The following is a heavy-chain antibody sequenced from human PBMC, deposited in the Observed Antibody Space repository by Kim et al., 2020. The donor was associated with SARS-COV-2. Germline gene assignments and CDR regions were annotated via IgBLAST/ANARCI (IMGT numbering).Heavy chain of an antibody. V-gene: IGHV4-4*01. CDR3: ARSPGGVYLDL. Sequence: SETLSLTCAFFGGSISSSNWRSWVRQPPGKGLEWIGEIHHSGTTNYNPSLRSRVTISVDKSDNQITLNLRTVTAADTAIYWCARSPGGVYLDLWGRGALV. D-gene: IGHD3-3*01. CDR2: IHHSGTT. CDR1: GGSISSSNW. J-gene: IGHJ2*01.